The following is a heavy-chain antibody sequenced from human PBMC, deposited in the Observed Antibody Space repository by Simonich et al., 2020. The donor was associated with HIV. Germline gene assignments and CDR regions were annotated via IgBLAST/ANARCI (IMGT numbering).Heavy chain of an antibody. D-gene: IGHD2-2*02. V-gene: IGHV1-8*03. J-gene: IGHJ6*03. CDR2: MNPNIGNK. CDR3: ARGYMSTHHYNYYMDV. CDR1: GYTFLSYD. Sequence: QVQLVQSGAEVKKPGASVKVSCKASGYTFLSYDLNWVRQATGQGLERMGWMNPNIGNKSYAQKFQGRVTITRNTSISTAYMELSSLRSEDTAVYYCARGYMSTHHYNYYMDVWGKGTTVTVSS.